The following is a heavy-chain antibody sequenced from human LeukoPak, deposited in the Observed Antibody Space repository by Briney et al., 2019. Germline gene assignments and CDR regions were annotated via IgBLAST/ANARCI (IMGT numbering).Heavy chain of an antibody. J-gene: IGHJ4*02. CDR3: ARTPRKYCSGGSCREY. D-gene: IGHD2-15*01. V-gene: IGHV3-48*03. CDR2: ISSSGSTI. Sequence: GGSLRLSCAASGFTFSSYEMNWVRQAPGKGLEWVSYISSSGSTIYYADSVKGRFTISRDNAKNSLYLQMNSLRAEDTAVYYCARTPRKYCSGGSCREYWGQGTLVTVSS. CDR1: GFTFSSYE.